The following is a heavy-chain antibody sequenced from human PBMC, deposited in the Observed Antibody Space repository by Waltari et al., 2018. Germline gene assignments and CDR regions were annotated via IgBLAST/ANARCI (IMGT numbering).Heavy chain of an antibody. V-gene: IGHV1-69*12. CDR3: AKRIVGGPFDV. D-gene: IGHD1-26*01. Sequence: QVHLVQSGAEVRKPGSSVKVSCEASGGSFGTYAIAWVRQAPGQGLEWMAGIIPIYGTPNYAQKFQGRVNVAADELTSTAYMELSSLRSDDTAIYYCAKRIVGGPFDVWGQGTMVTVSS. CDR2: IIPIYGTP. J-gene: IGHJ3*01. CDR1: GGSFGTYA.